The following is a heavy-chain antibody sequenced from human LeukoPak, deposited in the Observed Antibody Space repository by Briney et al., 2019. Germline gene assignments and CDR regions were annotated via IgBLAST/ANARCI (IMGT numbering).Heavy chain of an antibody. Sequence: SGGSLRLSCAASGFTFSNCNMNWVRQAPGKGLEWVSAISGSGGNTYYADSVKGRFTISRDNSKNTLYLQMNSLRAEDTAVYYCAKDRVVVTGTTGAFDIWGQGTMVTVSS. CDR2: ISGSGGNT. D-gene: IGHD1-7*01. V-gene: IGHV3-23*01. CDR1: GFTFSNCN. J-gene: IGHJ3*02. CDR3: AKDRVVVTGTTGAFDI.